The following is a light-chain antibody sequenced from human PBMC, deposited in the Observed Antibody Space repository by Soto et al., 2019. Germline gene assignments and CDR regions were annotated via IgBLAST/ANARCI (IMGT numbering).Light chain of an antibody. CDR3: CSYAGSYTWV. J-gene: IGLJ3*02. CDR2: DFN. CDR1: SSDVGGYNF. V-gene: IGLV2-11*01. Sequence: QSALTQPRSVSGSPGQSVTISCTGTSSDVGGYNFVSWYQQHPGKAPKLMIYDFNTRPSGVPDRFSGSKSGNTASLTISGLQAEDEADYYCCSYAGSYTWVFGGGTKLTVL.